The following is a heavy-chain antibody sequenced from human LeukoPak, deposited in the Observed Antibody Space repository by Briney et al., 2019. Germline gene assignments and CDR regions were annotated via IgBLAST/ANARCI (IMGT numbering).Heavy chain of an antibody. CDR3: ARAKGPWYTDDRRRGYFDY. D-gene: IGHD6-13*01. CDR2: TYYRSKWYN. J-gene: IGHJ4*02. Sequence: SQTLSLTCAISGDSVSSNSAAWNWIRQSPSRGLELLGSTYYRSKWYNDYAVSVKSRITINPDTSKNQSSLQLNSLTPEDTAVYYCARAKGPWYTDDRRRGYFDYWGQGTLVTVSS. CDR1: GDSVSSNSAA. V-gene: IGHV6-1*01.